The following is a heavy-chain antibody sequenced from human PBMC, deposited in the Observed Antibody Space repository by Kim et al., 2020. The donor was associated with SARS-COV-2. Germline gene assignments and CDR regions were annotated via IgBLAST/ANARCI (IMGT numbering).Heavy chain of an antibody. CDR3: AREGGATYCTGGVCYSPRKRQTRFDP. CDR1: GWSFSGYY. V-gene: IGHV4-34*01. Sequence: SETLSLTCAVYGWSFSGYYWSWIRQPPGKGLEWIGEINHSGSTNYNPSLKSRVTISVDTSKNQFSLKLSSVTAADTAVYYCAREGGATYCTGGVCYSPRKRQTRFDPWGQGTLVTVSS. CDR2: INHSGST. D-gene: IGHD2-8*02. J-gene: IGHJ5*02.